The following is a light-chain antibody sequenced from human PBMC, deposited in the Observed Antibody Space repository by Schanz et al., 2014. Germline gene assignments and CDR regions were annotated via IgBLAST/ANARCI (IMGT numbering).Light chain of an antibody. CDR1: QSISSW. J-gene: IGKJ3*01. CDR2: DAS. CDR3: QHYNTYVFT. Sequence: DIQMTQSPSTLSASVGDRVTITCRASQSISSWLAWYQQKPGKAPKLLIYDASTLERGVPSRFSGSGSVTEFTLTISGLQPDDFATYYCQHYNTYVFTFGPGTKMDIK. V-gene: IGKV1-5*01.